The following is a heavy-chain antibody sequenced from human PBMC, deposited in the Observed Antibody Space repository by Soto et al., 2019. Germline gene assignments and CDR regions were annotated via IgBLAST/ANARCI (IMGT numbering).Heavy chain of an antibody. J-gene: IGHJ4*02. CDR1: GFTFTDHY. CDR2: ARNKVNSYII. V-gene: IGHV3-72*01. CDR3: ARLMGTSFDL. Sequence: EVQLVESGGGLVQPGGSLRLSCAASGFTFTDHYMDWVRQAPGKGLEWVGRARNKVNSYIIADAASVEGRFIISRDDSKSSLYLQMNSLKTEDTAVYFCARLMGTSFDLWGQGTLVTVSS. D-gene: IGHD2-8*01.